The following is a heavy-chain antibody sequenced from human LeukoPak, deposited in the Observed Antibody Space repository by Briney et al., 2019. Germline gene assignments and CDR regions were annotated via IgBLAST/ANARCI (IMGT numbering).Heavy chain of an antibody. CDR1: GGSISSGDDY. CDR3: ARLVGYYSRGSCYHFDY. Sequence: PSQTLSLTCTVSGGSISSGDDYWSWIRQPPGQGLEWIGYIYYSGTTYYNPSLKSRASISVYTSKNQFSLKLSSVTAADTALYFCARLVGYYSRGSCYHFDYWGQGSLVTVSS. D-gene: IGHD2-15*01. CDR2: IYYSGTT. V-gene: IGHV4-30-4*01. J-gene: IGHJ4*02.